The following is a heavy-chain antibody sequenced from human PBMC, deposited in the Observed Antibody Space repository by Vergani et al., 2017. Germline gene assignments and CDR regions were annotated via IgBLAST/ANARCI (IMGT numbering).Heavy chain of an antibody. Sequence: EVQLVESGGGLVKPGGSLRLSCAASGFTFSNAWMSWVRQAPGKGLEWVGRIKSKTDGGTTDYAAPVKGRFTISRDDSKNTLYLQMNSLKTEDTAVYYCTTPYYYDKGYYFDYWGQGTLVTVSS. D-gene: IGHD3-22*01. CDR1: GFTFSNAW. CDR3: TTPYYYDKGYYFDY. J-gene: IGHJ4*02. V-gene: IGHV3-15*01. CDR2: IKSKTDGGTT.